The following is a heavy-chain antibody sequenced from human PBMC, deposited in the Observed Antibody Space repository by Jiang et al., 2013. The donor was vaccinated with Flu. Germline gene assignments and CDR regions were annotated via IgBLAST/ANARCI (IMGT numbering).Heavy chain of an antibody. D-gene: IGHD6-13*01. Sequence: VPEWMGIIYCGDSDTRYSPPFEGQVSISADKSIRTAFLQWSGLKASDSAMYYCVRLASAGSFDDFWGQGTMVTVSS. CDR2: IYCGDSDT. CDR3: VRLASAGSFDDF. J-gene: IGHJ4*02. V-gene: IGHV5-51*01.